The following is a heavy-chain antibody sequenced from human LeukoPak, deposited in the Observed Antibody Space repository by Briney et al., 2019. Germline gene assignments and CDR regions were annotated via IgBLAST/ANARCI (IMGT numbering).Heavy chain of an antibody. CDR3: ARVRGIAVAGEIDY. D-gene: IGHD6-19*01. CDR2: ISSSSSTI. J-gene: IGHJ4*02. CDR1: GFTFSYYG. V-gene: IGHV3-48*04. Sequence: PGGSLRLSCAASGFTFSYYGMNWVRQAPGKGLEWVSYISSSSSTIYYADSVKGRFTISRDNAKNSLYLQMNSLRAEDTAVYYCARVRGIAVAGEIDYWGQGTLVTVSS.